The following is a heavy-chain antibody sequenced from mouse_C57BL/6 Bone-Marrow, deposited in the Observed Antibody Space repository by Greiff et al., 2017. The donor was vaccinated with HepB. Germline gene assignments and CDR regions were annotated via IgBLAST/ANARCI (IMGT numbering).Heavy chain of an antibody. Sequence: QVQLQQPGAELVMPGASVKLSCKASGYTFTSYWMHWVKQRPGQGLEWIGEIDPSDSYTNYNQKFKGKSTLTVDKSSSTAYMQLSSLTSEDAAVYYCARSVYDGPRAMDYWGQGTSVTVSS. J-gene: IGHJ4*01. CDR2: IDPSDSYT. V-gene: IGHV1-69*01. D-gene: IGHD1-2*01. CDR1: GYTFTSYW. CDR3: ARSVYDGPRAMDY.